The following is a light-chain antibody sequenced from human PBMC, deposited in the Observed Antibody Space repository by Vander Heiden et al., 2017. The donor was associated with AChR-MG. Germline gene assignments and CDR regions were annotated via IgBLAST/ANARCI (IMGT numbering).Light chain of an antibody. Sequence: QSALPQPASVSGSPGHSITISCTGTSRDVGGYNYVSWYQQHQGKAPKLMIYDVSKRPSGVSNRFSGSKSGNTASLTISGLQAEDEADYYCSSYTSSSTLGFGTGTKVTVL. J-gene: IGLJ1*01. CDR3: SSYTSSSTLG. CDR2: DVS. V-gene: IGLV2-14*01. CDR1: SRDVGGYNY.